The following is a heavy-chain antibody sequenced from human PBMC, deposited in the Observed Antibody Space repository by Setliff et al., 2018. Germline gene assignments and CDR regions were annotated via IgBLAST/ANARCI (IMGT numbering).Heavy chain of an antibody. CDR2: NSAY. CDR3: ARGPPDFVVVPAAAKFDF. D-gene: IGHD2-2*01. CDR1: GYTFTNFG. V-gene: IGHV1-18*01. J-gene: IGHJ4*02. Sequence: ASVKVSCKTSGYTFTNFGINWARQAPGQGLEWMGWNSAYAQKFQGRVTMTTDTPTSTAYMELRSLRSDDTAVYYCARGPPDFVVVPAAAKFDFWGQGTLVTVSS.